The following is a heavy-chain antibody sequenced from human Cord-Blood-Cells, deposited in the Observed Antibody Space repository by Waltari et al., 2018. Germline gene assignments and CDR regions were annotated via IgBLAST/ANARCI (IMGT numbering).Heavy chain of an antibody. Sequence: EVQLLESGGGLVQSGGSLRLSCAASGFTVSSDALSWVRQAPGKGLEWVSAISGSGGSTYYADSVKGRFTISRDNSKNTLYLQMNSLRAEDTAVYYCAKSSPSSDAFDIWGQGTMVTVSS. CDR1: GFTVSSDA. V-gene: IGHV3-23*01. CDR3: AKSSPSSDAFDI. CDR2: ISGSGGST. J-gene: IGHJ3*02. D-gene: IGHD6-6*01.